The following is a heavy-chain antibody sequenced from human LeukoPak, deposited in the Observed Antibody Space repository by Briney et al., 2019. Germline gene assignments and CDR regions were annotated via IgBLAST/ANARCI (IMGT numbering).Heavy chain of an antibody. CDR2: IIPLSHTT. D-gene: IGHD1-26*01. J-gene: IGHJ6*02. CDR1: GDTFSSYL. V-gene: IGHV1-69*13. Sequence: GASVKVSCKASGDTFSSYLINWVRQAPGQGLEWMGGIIPLSHTTSYAQKFQGRVTITADESTSTAYMELSRLRSDDTAVYYCAREKWVPPYYFYGMDVWGLGTTLTVSS. CDR3: AREKWVPPYYFYGMDV.